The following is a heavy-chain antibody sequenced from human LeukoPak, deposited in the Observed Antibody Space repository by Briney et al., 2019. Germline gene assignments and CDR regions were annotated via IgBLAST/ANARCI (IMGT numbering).Heavy chain of an antibody. Sequence: GGSLRLSCAASGFTFSSYGMHWVRQAPGKGLEWVTFIRYDGSYKYYADSVKGRFTISRDNSKNTLYLQMNSLRAEDTALYYCAKGDRSSWSPFDYWGQGTLVTVSS. CDR2: IRYDGSYK. D-gene: IGHD6-13*01. V-gene: IGHV3-30*02. J-gene: IGHJ4*02. CDR1: GFTFSSYG. CDR3: AKGDRSSWSPFDY.